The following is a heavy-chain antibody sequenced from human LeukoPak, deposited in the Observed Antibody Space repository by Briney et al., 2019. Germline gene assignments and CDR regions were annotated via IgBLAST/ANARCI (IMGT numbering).Heavy chain of an antibody. CDR3: ARGGGSYWNYFDY. J-gene: IGHJ4*02. D-gene: IGHD1-26*01. CDR1: GGSVNSGSYY. CDR2: IYYTGIT. Sequence: SETLSLTCAVSGGSVNSGSYYWSWIRQHPGKGLEWIGYIYYTGITNYNPSLKSRVTISVDTSKNQFSLNLNSVTAADTAVYYCARGGGSYWNYFDYWGQGTLVTVSS. V-gene: IGHV4-61*01.